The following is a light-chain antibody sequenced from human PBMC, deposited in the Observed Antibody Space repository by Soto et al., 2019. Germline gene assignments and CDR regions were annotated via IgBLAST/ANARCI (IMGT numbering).Light chain of an antibody. V-gene: IGLV4-69*01. CDR1: SGHSSYA. Sequence: QLVLTQSPSASASLGASVKLTCTLSSGHSSYAIAWHQQQPEKGPRYLMRLNSDGSHSKGDGIPDRFSGSSSGAERYLTISSLQSEDEADYYCQTWGTGIVVFGGGPKLTV. CDR2: LNSDGSH. CDR3: QTWGTGIVV. J-gene: IGLJ3*02.